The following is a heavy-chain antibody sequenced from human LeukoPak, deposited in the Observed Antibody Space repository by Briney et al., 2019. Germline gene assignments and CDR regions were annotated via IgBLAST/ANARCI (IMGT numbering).Heavy chain of an antibody. CDR1: GFTFSSYS. J-gene: IGHJ4*02. V-gene: IGHV3-21*01. CDR2: ISSSSSYI. Sequence: GGSLRLSCAASGFTFSSYSMNWVRQAPGKGLEWVSSISSSSSYIYYADSAKGRFTISRDNAKNSLYLQMNSLRAEDTAVYYCARARGSWYFDYWGQGTLVTVSS. CDR3: ARARGSWYFDY. D-gene: IGHD6-13*01.